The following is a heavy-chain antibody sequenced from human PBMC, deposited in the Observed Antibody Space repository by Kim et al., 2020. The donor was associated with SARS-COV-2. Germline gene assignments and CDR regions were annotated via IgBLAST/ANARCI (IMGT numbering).Heavy chain of an antibody. CDR2: IIPIFGTA. J-gene: IGHJ6*02. CDR1: GGTFSSYA. Sequence: SVKVSCKASGGTFSSYAISWVRQAPGQGLEWMGGIIPIFGTANYAQKFQGRVTITADESTSTAYMELSSLRSEDTAVYYCAREEWQQQPLLGCMDVWGQGTTVTVSS. D-gene: IGHD6-13*01. CDR3: AREEWQQQPLLGCMDV. V-gene: IGHV1-69*13.